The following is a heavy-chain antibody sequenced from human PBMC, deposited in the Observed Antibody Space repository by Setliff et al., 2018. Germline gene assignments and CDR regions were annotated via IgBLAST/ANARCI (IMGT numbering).Heavy chain of an antibody. CDR1: GLRFSDAW. CDR3: VHNADFIGTFNT. CDR2: IKSYGSGGTI. J-gene: IGHJ3*01. Sequence: GGSLSLSCAVSGLRFSDAWVSWVRQAPGKGLEWAGRIKSYGSGGTIDYAAPVEGRFTISRDDSKNTVYLQMSSLKIEDTAVYYCVHNADFIGTFNTWGQGTMVTVSS. V-gene: IGHV3-15*01. D-gene: IGHD2-8*01.